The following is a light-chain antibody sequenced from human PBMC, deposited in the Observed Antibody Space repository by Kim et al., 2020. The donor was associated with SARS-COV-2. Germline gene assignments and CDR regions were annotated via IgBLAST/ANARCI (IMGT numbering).Light chain of an antibody. CDR1: QSVDRD. CDR2: DAS. V-gene: IGKV3-15*01. CDR3: QHYHKWPPWT. Sequence: IAMTQSPATLSVSPGDRVTLSCRASQSVDRDVAWYQQKPGQPPRLLIYDASTRATGVADRFRGSGSGTEFTLTISSLQSEDLAVYYCQHYHKWPPWTFGRGTKVEVK. J-gene: IGKJ1*01.